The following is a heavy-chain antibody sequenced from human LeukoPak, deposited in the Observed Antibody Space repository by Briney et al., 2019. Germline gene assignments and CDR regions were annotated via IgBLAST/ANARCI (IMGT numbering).Heavy chain of an antibody. CDR3: ARHRETYYESSHMGFDP. CDR2: TSSSGRT. D-gene: IGHD3-22*01. J-gene: IGHJ5*02. Sequence: SETLSLTCTVSGDSIGRSYWSWIRQPPGKGPAWIGYTSSSGRTTYNPALKSRVTISKDTSKNQFSLRLNYATAADTAVYYCARHRETYYESSHMGFDPWGQGILVIVSS. V-gene: IGHV4-59*08. CDR1: GDSIGRSY.